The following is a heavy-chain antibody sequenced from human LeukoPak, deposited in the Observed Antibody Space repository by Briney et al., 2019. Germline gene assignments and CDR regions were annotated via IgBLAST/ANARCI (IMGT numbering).Heavy chain of an antibody. CDR3: ARSRGYCSGGSCYYFDY. J-gene: IGHJ4*02. CDR2: INHSGST. D-gene: IGHD2-15*01. V-gene: IGHV4-34*01. CDR1: GGSFSGYY. Sequence: SETLSLTCAVYGGSFSGYYWSWIRQPPGKGLEWIGEINHSGSTNYNPSLKSRVTISVDTSKNQFSLKLSSVTAADTAVYYCARSRGYCSGGSCYYFDYWGQGTLVTASS.